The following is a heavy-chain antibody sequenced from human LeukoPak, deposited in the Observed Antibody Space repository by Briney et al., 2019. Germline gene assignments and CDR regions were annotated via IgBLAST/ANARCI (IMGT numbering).Heavy chain of an antibody. CDR2: IRTSAEGANYA. D-gene: IGHD3-22*01. V-gene: IGHV3-21*05. CDR3: ARSLSYDSY. J-gene: IGHJ4*02. CDR1: GFSFTDYP. Sequence: GGSLRLSCATSGFSFTDYPMNWVRHAPGKGLEWVSNIRTSAEGANYAYYADSVKGRFTISRDNAKNSLYLQMNSLRAEDTAVYYCARSLSYDSYWGQGTLVTVSS.